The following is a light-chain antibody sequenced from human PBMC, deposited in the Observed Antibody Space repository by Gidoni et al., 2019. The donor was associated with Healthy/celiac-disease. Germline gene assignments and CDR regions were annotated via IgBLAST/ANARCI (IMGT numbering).Light chain of an antibody. J-gene: IGKJ5*01. V-gene: IGKV1-33*01. CDR3: QQYDNLPMT. Sequence: SQMTQPPSSLSASVGDRVTITCQAREDISNYLNWYQHSPGKAPKLLIDDASNLEPGVPSRCSGSGSGTDFTFTISRLQPEDIATYYCQQYDNLPMTFGQGTRLEIK. CDR1: EDISNY. CDR2: DAS.